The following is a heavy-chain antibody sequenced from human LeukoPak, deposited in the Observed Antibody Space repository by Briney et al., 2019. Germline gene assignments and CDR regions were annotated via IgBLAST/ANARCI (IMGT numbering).Heavy chain of an antibody. J-gene: IGHJ4*02. CDR3: ATGAPDGRYFDWLPFDY. CDR2: FDPEDGET. D-gene: IGHD3-9*01. V-gene: IGHV1-24*01. Sequence: ASVKVSCNVSGYTLTELSMHWVRQAPGKGLEWMGGFDPEDGETIYAQKFQGRVTMTEDTSTDTAYMELSSLRSEDTAVYYCATGAPDGRYFDWLPFDYWGQGTLVTVSS. CDR1: GYTLTELS.